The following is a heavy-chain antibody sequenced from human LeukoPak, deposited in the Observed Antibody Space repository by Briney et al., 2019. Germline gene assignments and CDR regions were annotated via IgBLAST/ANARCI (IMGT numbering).Heavy chain of an antibody. CDR1: GGSISSGGYY. V-gene: IGHV4-30-2*01. D-gene: IGHD5-24*01. J-gene: IGHJ4*02. CDR2: IYHSGST. CDR3: ARHWSRDGYNPTLVY. Sequence: ASETLSLTCTVSGGSISSGGYYWSWIRQPPGKGLEWIGYIYHSGSTYYNPSLKSRVTISVDRSKNQFSLKLSSVTAADTAVYYCARHWSRDGYNPTLVYWGQGTLVTVSS.